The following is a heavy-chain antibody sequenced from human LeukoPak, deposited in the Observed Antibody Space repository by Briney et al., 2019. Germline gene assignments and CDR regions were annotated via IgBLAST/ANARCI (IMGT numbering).Heavy chain of an antibody. CDR3: AADLSNPRMGASYLDS. J-gene: IGHJ4*02. D-gene: IGHD3-16*01. CDR1: GFTSTNFA. V-gene: IGHV1-58*01. CDR2: IIVGSGAT. Sequence: SVKVSCKASGFTSTNFAVQWVRQARGQRLEWIGWIIVGSGATKCAQDFQERVTITRDLSTSTLYMELRSRTSEDTAVYYCAADLSNPRMGASYLDSWGQGTLVTVSS.